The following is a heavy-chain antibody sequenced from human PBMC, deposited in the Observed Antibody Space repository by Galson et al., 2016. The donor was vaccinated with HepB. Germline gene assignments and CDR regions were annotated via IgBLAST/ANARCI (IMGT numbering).Heavy chain of an antibody. V-gene: IGHV5-10-1*01. CDR2: INPSDSER. D-gene: IGHD6-19*01. Sequence: QSGAEVKEPGESLRISCWASGYTFTKNWITWVRQMPGKGLEWMGRINPSDSERDYSPSFQGHVTLSIDKSSNSASLHWSSLRTSDSAMYYCARGRGWTDFWGQGTLVTVSS. CDR3: ARGRGWTDF. J-gene: IGHJ4*02. CDR1: GYTFTKNW.